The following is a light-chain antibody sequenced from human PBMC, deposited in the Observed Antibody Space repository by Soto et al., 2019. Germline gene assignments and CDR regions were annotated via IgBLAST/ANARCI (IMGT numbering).Light chain of an antibody. CDR1: QGIRNF. Sequence: DIQMTQSPTSLSASVGDRVTLTCRASQGIRNFVAWYQQKPGKAPKLMIYAASTLQSGVPSRFSGSGSGTDFILASKGLQPVDVATYSCQKYSSVPVFGPGTKVEIK. CDR3: QKYSSVPV. V-gene: IGKV1-27*01. J-gene: IGKJ3*01. CDR2: AAS.